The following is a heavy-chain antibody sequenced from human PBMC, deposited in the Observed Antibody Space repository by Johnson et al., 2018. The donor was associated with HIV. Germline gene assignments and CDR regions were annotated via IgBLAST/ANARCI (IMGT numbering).Heavy chain of an antibody. J-gene: IGHJ3*02. CDR2: ISSSGSTI. V-gene: IGHV3-11*04. D-gene: IGHD2-15*01. CDR3: ARDPFTPAGSDAVDI. CDR1: GFTFSDYY. Sequence: VQLVESGGGLVKPGGSLRLSCAASGFTFSDYYMSWISQAPGQGLEWVSYISSSGSTIYYADSVKGRITIARDNAKNSLDLQMNSLRAEDTAVYYFARDPFTPAGSDAVDIWCQGTMVTVSS.